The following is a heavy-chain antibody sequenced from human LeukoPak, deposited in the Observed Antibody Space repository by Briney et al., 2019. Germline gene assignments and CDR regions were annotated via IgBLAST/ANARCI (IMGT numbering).Heavy chain of an antibody. D-gene: IGHD3-10*01. CDR3: ARDENGSGTYYRGYNWFDP. Sequence: ASVTVSCKASGHTFTDYYIHWVRQAPGQGLEWIGWINPNSGGTNYAQKFQGRVTMTRDTSISTAYMELSRLRSDDTAVYYCARDENGSGTYYRGYNWFDPWGQGTLVTVSS. V-gene: IGHV1-2*02. J-gene: IGHJ5*02. CDR2: INPNSGGT. CDR1: GHTFTDYY.